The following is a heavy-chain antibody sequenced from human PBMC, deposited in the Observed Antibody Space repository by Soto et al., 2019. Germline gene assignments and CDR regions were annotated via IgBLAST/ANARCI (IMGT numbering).Heavy chain of an antibody. CDR3: ATMAGSYPY. Sequence: GSLRLSCAASGFAFSRFPMHWVRQAPGKGLVWVSRIDPDGSDTTYADSVKGRFTISRDNAKNIVYLQMSSLRAEDTALYYCATMAGSYPYWGQGTLVTVSS. D-gene: IGHD6-19*01. CDR1: GFAFSRFP. V-gene: IGHV3-74*01. J-gene: IGHJ4*02. CDR2: IDPDGSDT.